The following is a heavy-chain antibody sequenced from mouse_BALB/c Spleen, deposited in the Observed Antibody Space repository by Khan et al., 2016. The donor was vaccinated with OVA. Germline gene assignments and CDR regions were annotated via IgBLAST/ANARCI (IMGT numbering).Heavy chain of an antibody. CDR3: AGVGYDGLMDF. V-gene: IGHV9-1*02. J-gene: IGHJ4*01. CDR1: GFTFTNYG. CDR2: INTYTGEP. D-gene: IGHD2-14*01. Sequence: QIQLVQSGPELKKPGDTVQISCKASGFTFTNYGMNWVRQAPGKGLKWMGWINTYTGEPTFTDDFKGRFAFSLETSASTAYLEINSLKDEDEAAYFCAGVGYDGLMDFWGQGTSVTVSA.